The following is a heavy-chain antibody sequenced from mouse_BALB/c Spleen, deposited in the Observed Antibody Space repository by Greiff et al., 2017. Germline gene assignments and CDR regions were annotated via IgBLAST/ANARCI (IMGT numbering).Heavy chain of an antibody. D-gene: IGHD1-1*01. CDR3: ARNYGSPPYAMDY. V-gene: IGHV3-8*02. CDR1: GDSITSGY. J-gene: IGHJ4*01. CDR2: ISYSGST. Sequence: VQLKESGPSLVKPSQTLSLTCSVTGDSITSGYWNWIRKFPGNKLEYMGYISYSGSTYYNPSLKSRISITRDTSKNQYYLQLNSVTTEDTATYYCARNYGSPPYAMDYWGQGTSVTVSS.